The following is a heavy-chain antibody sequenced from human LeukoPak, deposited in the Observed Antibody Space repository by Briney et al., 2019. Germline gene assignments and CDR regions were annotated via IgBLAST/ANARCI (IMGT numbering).Heavy chain of an antibody. CDR1: GYTFTSYY. V-gene: IGHV1-46*01. J-gene: IGHJ4*02. CDR3: AKQQWELLLADY. Sequence: ASVKVSCKASGYTFTSYYMHWVRQAPGQGLEWMGIINPSGGSTSYAQKFQGRVTMTRDTSTSTVYMELSSLRSEDTAVYYCAKQQWELLLADYWGQGTLVTVST. D-gene: IGHD1-26*01. CDR2: INPSGGST.